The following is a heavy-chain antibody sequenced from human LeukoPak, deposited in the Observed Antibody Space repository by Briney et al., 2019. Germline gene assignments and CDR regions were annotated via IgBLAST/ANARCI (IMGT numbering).Heavy chain of an antibody. V-gene: IGHV1-69*04. CDR3: ASFSGTNGFDY. CDR1: GGTFSSYA. CDR2: IIPILGIA. D-gene: IGHD1-1*01. Sequence: GSSVTVSCKASGGTFSSYAISWVRQAPGQGLEWMGRIIPILGIANYAQKFQGRVTITADKSTSTAYMELSSLRSEDTAVYYCASFSGTNGFDYWGQGTLVTVSS. J-gene: IGHJ4*02.